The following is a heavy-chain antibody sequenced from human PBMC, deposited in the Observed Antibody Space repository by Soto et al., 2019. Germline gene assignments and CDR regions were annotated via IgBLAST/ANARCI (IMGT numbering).Heavy chain of an antibody. Sequence: EVQLVESGGGLVKPGGSLRLSCAASGFTFSSYSMNWVRQAPGKGLEWVSSISSSSSYIYYAVSVKGRFTISRDNAKNSLYLQMNSLRAEDTAVYYCARDSFRAYYYYYMDVWGKGTTVTVSS. V-gene: IGHV3-21*01. CDR3: ARDSFRAYYYYYMDV. J-gene: IGHJ6*03. D-gene: IGHD3-16*01. CDR2: ISSSSSYI. CDR1: GFTFSSYS.